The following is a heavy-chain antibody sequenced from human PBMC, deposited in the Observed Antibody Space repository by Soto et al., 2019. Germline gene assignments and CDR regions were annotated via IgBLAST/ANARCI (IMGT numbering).Heavy chain of an antibody. Sequence: GGSLRLSCAASGFTFSSYAMHWVRQAPGKGLEWVAVISYDGSNKYYADSVKGRFTISRDNSKNTLYLQMNSLRAEDTAVYYCARVKVGGYGSGSYAFDIWGQGTMVTVSS. CDR1: GFTFSSYA. D-gene: IGHD3-10*01. V-gene: IGHV3-30*04. CDR2: ISYDGSNK. CDR3: ARVKVGGYGSGSYAFDI. J-gene: IGHJ3*02.